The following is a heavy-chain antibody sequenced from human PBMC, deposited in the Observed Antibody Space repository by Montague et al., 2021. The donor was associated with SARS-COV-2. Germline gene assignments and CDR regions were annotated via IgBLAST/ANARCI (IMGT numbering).Heavy chain of an antibody. J-gene: IGHJ3*02. D-gene: IGHD3-9*01. CDR3: ARGRPVQGSFRHFDSIASGALDI. V-gene: IGHV4-34*01. CDR2: INQCGAP. CDR1: RGSFSNYY. Sequence: SETLSLTCAVSRGSFSNYYWTWIRQSQGKGLEWIGEINQCGAPNYTPSLKSRGTISLDTSTKQISLKLNSVTVADTAVFFCARGRPVQGSFRHFDSIASGALDIWAQGSLVIVSS.